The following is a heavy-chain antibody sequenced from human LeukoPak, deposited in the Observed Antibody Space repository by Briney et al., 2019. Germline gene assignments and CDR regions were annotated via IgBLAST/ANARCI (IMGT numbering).Heavy chain of an antibody. D-gene: IGHD4-17*01. CDR2: ISYDGSNK. CDR1: GPTFTSYS. CDR3: ARDLGDYEHYFDY. V-gene: IGHV3-30-3*01. Sequence: ARSLSLSCAVYGPTFTSYSMHWVRPAQGKGLEWEAVISYDGSNKYYADSVKGRFTISRDNSKNTLYLQMNSLRAEDTAVYYCARDLGDYEHYFDYWGRGTLVTVSS. J-gene: IGHJ4*02.